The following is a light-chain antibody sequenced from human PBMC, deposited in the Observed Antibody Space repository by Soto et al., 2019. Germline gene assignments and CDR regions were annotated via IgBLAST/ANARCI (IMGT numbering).Light chain of an antibody. V-gene: IGKV3-20*01. J-gene: IGKJ2*01. CDR3: QQYATSPPKYT. CDR2: DAS. CDR1: QSVSSSS. Sequence: EIVLTQSPGTLSLSPGERATLSCRASQSVSSSSLAWYQQKPGQAPRLLLFDASSRDTDIPDRFSGSGSGTDFTLTISRLEPEDFAVYYCQQYATSPPKYTFGQGTKLEIK.